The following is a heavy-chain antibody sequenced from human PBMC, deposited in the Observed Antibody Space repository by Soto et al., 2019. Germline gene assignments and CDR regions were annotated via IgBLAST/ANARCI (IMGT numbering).Heavy chain of an antibody. CDR1: GFTFSSYA. CDR3: LKALGKYSYGYTGEYFDY. V-gene: IGHV3-64D*08. J-gene: IGHJ4*02. CDR2: IYSNGGSK. Sequence: GGSLRLSCSASGFTFSSYAMHWVRQAPGKGLEYVSAIYSNGGSKYYADPVKGKFTISRDTSKTTLYLQMSSLRAEDTAVYYYLKALGKYSYGYTGEYFDYWGQGTLVTVSS. D-gene: IGHD5-18*01.